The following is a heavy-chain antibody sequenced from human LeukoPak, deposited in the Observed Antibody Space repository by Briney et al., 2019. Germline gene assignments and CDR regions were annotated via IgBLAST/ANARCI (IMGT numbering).Heavy chain of an antibody. J-gene: IGHJ3*02. V-gene: IGHV3-11*03. Sequence: GGSLRLSCAASAFTVSDYYMSWIRQAPGKGLEWVSYISSSSSNTNYADSVKGRFTISRDNAKTSLYLQMNSLRLKDIDMDYCASQYCSSTSCYDAFDIWGQGTMVTVSS. D-gene: IGHD2-2*01. CDR1: AFTVSDYY. CDR2: ISSSSSNT. CDR3: ASQYCSSTSCYDAFDI.